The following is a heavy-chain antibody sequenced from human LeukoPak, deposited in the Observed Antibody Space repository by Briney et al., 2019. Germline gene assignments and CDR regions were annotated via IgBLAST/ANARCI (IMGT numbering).Heavy chain of an antibody. Sequence: SETLSLTCTVSGGSISSSSYYWGWIRQPPGKGLEWIGSIYYSGSTNYNPSLKSRVTISVDTSKNQFSLKLSSVTAADTAVYYCARGKWELRGDAFDIWGQGTMVTVSS. CDR3: ARGKWELRGDAFDI. J-gene: IGHJ3*02. D-gene: IGHD1-26*01. CDR2: IYYSGST. V-gene: IGHV4-39*07. CDR1: GGSISSSSYY.